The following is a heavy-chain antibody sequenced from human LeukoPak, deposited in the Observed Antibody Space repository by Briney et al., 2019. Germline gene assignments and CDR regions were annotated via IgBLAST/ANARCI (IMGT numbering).Heavy chain of an antibody. CDR3: ARDTYYDFWSGYYSNNWFDP. D-gene: IGHD3-3*01. CDR2: INPNSGGT. V-gene: IGHV1-2*06. J-gene: IGHJ5*02. Sequence: ASVKVSCKASGYTFTGYYMHWVRQAPGQGLEWMGRINPNSGGTNYAQKFQGRVTMTRDTSISTAYMELSRLRSDDTAVYYCARDTYYDFWSGYYSNNWFDPWGQGTLVTVSS. CDR1: GYTFTGYY.